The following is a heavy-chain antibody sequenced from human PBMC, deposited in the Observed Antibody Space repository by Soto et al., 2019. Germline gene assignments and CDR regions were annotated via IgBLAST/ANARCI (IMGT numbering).Heavy chain of an antibody. CDR2: INPNSGGT. Sequence: XSVKVSCKASGYTFTGYYMHWVRQAPGQGLEWMGWINPNSGGTNYAQKFQGRVTMTRDTSISTAYMELSRLRSDDTAVYYCARGRPRHIADRLNYYGMDVWGQGTTVTVSS. D-gene: IGHD6-6*01. CDR3: ARGRPRHIADRLNYYGMDV. CDR1: GYTFTGYY. J-gene: IGHJ6*02. V-gene: IGHV1-2*02.